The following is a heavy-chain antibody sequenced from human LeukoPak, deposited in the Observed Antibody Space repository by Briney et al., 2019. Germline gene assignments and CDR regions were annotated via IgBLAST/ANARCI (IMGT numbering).Heavy chain of an antibody. CDR2: IYSGGST. V-gene: IGHV3-53*01. Sequence: GRSLRLSCAASGFTVSSNFMNWVRQAPGKGLEWVSIIYSGGSTYYADSVQGRFTISRDNSKNTLFLQMNSLRAEDTAVYYCARDPSSGYYYYFDYWGQGTLVTVSS. CDR3: ARDPSSGYYYYFDY. D-gene: IGHD3-22*01. CDR1: GFTVSSNF. J-gene: IGHJ4*02.